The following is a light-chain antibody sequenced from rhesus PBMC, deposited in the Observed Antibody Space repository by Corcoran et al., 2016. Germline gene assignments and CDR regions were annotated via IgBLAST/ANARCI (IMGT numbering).Light chain of an antibody. J-gene: IGKJ1*01. CDR3: QQYNNWRT. CDR2: GAS. Sequence: EIVMTQSPATLSLSPGERATLSCRASQSVSSYVAWYQQKPEKAPRLLIYGASSRATGIPDRFSGGGSGNDFPLLISRLGPEDVAVYYCQQYNNWRTFGQGTKVEIK. CDR1: QSVSSY. V-gene: IGKV3S9*01.